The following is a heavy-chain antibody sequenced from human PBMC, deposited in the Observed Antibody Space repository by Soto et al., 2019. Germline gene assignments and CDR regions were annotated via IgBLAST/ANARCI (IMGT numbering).Heavy chain of an antibody. CDR1: GYTVIIYA. V-gene: IGHV1-3*01. D-gene: IGHD6-13*01. CDR2: INAGNGNT. CDR3: ARAPSWYNFDY. J-gene: IGHJ4*02. Sequence: ASVKVSCKASGYTVIIYAMHWVRQAPGQRLEWMGWINAGNGNTKYSQKFQGRVTITRDTSASTAYMELSSLRSEDTAVYYCARAPSWYNFDYWGQGTLVTVSS.